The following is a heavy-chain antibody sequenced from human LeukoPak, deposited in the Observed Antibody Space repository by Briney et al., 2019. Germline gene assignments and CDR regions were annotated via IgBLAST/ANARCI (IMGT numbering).Heavy chain of an antibody. J-gene: IGHJ6*02. Sequence: GGSLRLSCAASGFTVSSNYMSWVRQAPGKGLEWVSVIYSGGSTYYADSVKGRFTISRDNSKNTLYLQMNSLRAEDTAVYYCARAMSGYSYGPSYYYYYGMDVWGQGTTVVVS. CDR1: GFTVSSNY. CDR3: ARAMSGYSYGPSYYYYYGMDV. V-gene: IGHV3-53*01. CDR2: IYSGGST. D-gene: IGHD5-18*01.